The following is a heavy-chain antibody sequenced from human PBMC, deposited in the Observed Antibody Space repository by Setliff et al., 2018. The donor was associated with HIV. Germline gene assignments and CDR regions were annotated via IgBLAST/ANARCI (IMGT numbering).Heavy chain of an antibody. CDR2: IDHSGST. Sequence: SETLSLTCAVSGGSISSTNWWSWVRQPPGKGLEWIGEIDHSGSTYYNPSLKSRVTISVDTSKNQFSLRLRSVTAADTAVYYCARDGETTVMGDAFDIWGQGTMVTVSS. CDR1: GGSISSTNW. J-gene: IGHJ3*02. V-gene: IGHV4-4*02. D-gene: IGHD4-4*01. CDR3: ARDGETTVMGDAFDI.